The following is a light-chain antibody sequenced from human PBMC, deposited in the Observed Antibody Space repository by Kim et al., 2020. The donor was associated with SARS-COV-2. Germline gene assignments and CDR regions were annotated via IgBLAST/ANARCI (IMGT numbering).Light chain of an antibody. CDR2: QDS. V-gene: IGLV3-1*01. CDR3: QAWDSSVV. Sequence: SYELTQPPSVSVSPGQTASITCSGDKLGDKYACWYQQKPGQSPVLVIYQDSKRPSGIPERFSGSNSGNTATLTISGTPAMDEADYYCQAWDSSVVFG. CDR1: KLGDKY. J-gene: IGLJ2*01.